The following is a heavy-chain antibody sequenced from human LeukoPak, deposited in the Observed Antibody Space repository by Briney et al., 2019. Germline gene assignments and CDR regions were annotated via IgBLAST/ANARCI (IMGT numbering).Heavy chain of an antibody. CDR3: ARVGPSSRDDWYFDL. V-gene: IGHV3-21*01. CDR2: ISSSSSYI. J-gene: IGHJ2*01. CDR1: GFTFSSCS. D-gene: IGHD6-13*01. Sequence: PGGSLRLSCAASGFTFSSCSMNWVRQAPGKGLEWVSSISSSSSYIYYADSVKGRFTISRDNAKNSLYLQMNSLRAEDTAVYYCARVGPSSRDDWYFDLWGRGTLVTVSS.